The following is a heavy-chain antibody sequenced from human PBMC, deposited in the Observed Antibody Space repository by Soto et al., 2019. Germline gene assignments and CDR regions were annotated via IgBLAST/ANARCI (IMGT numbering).Heavy chain of an antibody. J-gene: IGHJ4*02. V-gene: IGHV1-69*13. CDR2: IIPSVGTA. CDR1: GGTFSSYA. D-gene: IGHD3-3*01. CDR3: ARGHHYDFWSGPRFLDY. Sequence: SVKVSCKASGGTFSSYAISWVRQAPGQGLEWMGGIIPSVGTANYAQKFQGRVTMTGDASTSTVYMDLSSLRSEDTAVYYCARGHHYDFWSGPRFLDYWGQGTLVTVSS.